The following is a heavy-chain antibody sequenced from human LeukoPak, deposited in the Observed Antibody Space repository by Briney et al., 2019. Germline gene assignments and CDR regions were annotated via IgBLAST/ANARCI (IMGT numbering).Heavy chain of an antibody. J-gene: IGHJ4*02. CDR1: GGSLRSSGHW. D-gene: IGHD6-19*01. CDR3: ARQSGDQSSAWYFDA. CDR2: IHYSGKV. Sequence: SETLSLTCTVSGGSLRSSGHWWVWIRQPPGKGLEWIGSIHYSGKVYYNPSLKSRVTTSVVTSTDQFSLRLSSATAADTAIYYCARQSGDQSSAWYFDAWGQGTLVTVSS. V-gene: IGHV4-39*01.